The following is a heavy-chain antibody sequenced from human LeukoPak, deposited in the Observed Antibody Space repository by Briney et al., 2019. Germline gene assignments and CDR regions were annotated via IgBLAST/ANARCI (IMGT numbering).Heavy chain of an antibody. CDR3: SREGTHYYDSSGYLMYYMDV. CDR2: ISAYNGNT. V-gene: IGHV1-18*01. J-gene: IGHJ6*03. D-gene: IGHD3-22*01. CDR1: GYTFTSYG. Sequence: ASVKVSCKASGYTFTSYGISWVRQAPGQGLEWMGWISAYNGNTNYAQKLQGRVTMTTDPPTSTAYMELRSLRSDDTAVYYCSREGTHYYDSSGYLMYYMDVWGKGTTVTVSS.